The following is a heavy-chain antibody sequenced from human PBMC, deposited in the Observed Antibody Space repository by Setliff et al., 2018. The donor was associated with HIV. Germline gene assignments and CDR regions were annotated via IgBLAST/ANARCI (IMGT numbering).Heavy chain of an antibody. CDR2: VFYTGSA. D-gene: IGHD2-15*01. CDR3: ARGPSGGGFYYMDV. V-gene: IGHV4-59*01. CDR1: GDSFSNYY. J-gene: IGHJ6*03. Sequence: PSETLSLTCTVSGDSFSNYYWSWIRQPPGKGLEWIGYVFYTGSATYNPSLKSLVSISVDRSTNRFSLMLHSVTAADTAVYYCARGPSGGGFYYMDVWGKGTTVTVSS.